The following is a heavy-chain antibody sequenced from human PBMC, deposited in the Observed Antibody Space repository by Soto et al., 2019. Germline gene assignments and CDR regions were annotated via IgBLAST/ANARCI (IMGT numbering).Heavy chain of an antibody. J-gene: IGHJ6*02. CDR2: IYYSGST. Sequence: SETLSLTCTVSGGSISSSSYYWGWIRQPPGKGLEWIGSIYYSGSTYYNPSLKSRVTISVDTSKNQFSLKLSSVTAADTAVYYCARLGADYYYGMDVWSQGTTVTVSS. V-gene: IGHV4-39*01. CDR3: ARLGADYYYGMDV. CDR1: GGSISSSSYY.